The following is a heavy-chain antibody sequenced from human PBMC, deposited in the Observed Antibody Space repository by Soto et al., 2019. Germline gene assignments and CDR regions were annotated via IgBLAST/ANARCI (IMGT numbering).Heavy chain of an antibody. CDR3: ARVYSGGNVDY. CDR2: IYYSGST. D-gene: IGHD2-21*01. CDR1: GGSISSGGYY. Sequence: SETLSLTCTVSGGSISSGGYYWSWIRQHPGKGLEWIGYIYYSGSTYYNPSLKSRVTISVDTSKNQFSLKLSSVTAAETAVYYCARVYSGGNVDYWGQGTLVTVSS. J-gene: IGHJ4*02. V-gene: IGHV4-31*03.